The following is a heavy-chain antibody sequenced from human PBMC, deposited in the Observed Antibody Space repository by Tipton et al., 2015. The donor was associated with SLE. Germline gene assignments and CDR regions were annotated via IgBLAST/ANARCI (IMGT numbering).Heavy chain of an antibody. Sequence: TLSLTCTVSGGSISSSTYYWGWIRQPPGKGLEWIGSIYYTGSTYYNPSLKSRVTISVDTSKNQSSLKLSSVTAADTAVYYCAGTADLNFDYWGQGTLVTVSS. CDR1: GGSISSSTYY. CDR3: AGTADLNFDY. J-gene: IGHJ4*02. CDR2: IYYTGST. D-gene: IGHD3/OR15-3a*01. V-gene: IGHV4-39*01.